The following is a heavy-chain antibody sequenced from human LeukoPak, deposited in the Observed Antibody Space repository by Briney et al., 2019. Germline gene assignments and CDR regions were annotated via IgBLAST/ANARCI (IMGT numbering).Heavy chain of an antibody. CDR2: IRYDGSNK. D-gene: IGHD6-13*01. CDR3: ARVTLSEMYSSSWAPFDY. V-gene: IGHV3-30*02. CDR1: GFTFSSYG. Sequence: PGGSLRLSCAASGFTFSSYGMHWVRQAPGKGLEWVAFIRYDGSNKYYADSVKGRFTISRDNSKNTLYLQMNSLRAEDTAVYYCARVTLSEMYSSSWAPFDYWGQGTLVTVSS. J-gene: IGHJ4*02.